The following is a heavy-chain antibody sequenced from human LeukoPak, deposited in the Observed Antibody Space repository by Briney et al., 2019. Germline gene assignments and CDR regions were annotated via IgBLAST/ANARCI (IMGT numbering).Heavy chain of an antibody. Sequence: ASVKVSCKTSGGTFSSSAITWVRQAPGQGLEWMGRIIPVLNITTYAPKFQGSVTITADTSTSTVYMELSSLRSEETAVYYCARDQGLTAPPPYGLDVWGQGTTVIVSS. CDR2: IIPVLNIT. V-gene: IGHV1-69*04. J-gene: IGHJ6*02. CDR1: GGTFSSSA. D-gene: IGHD5-18*01. CDR3: ARDQGLTAPPPYGLDV.